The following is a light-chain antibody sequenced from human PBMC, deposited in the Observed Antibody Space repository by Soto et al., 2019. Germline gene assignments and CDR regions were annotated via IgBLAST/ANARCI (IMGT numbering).Light chain of an antibody. Sequence: EIVMTQSPGTLSVSPGERAALSCRASQSVSSNLAWYQQNPGQAPRLLIYGASTRATGIPARFSGSGSGTEFTLSISSLQSEDFAVYYCQQFNKWPLTFGGGTRVEIK. V-gene: IGKV3-15*01. CDR2: GAS. CDR1: QSVSSN. CDR3: QQFNKWPLT. J-gene: IGKJ4*01.